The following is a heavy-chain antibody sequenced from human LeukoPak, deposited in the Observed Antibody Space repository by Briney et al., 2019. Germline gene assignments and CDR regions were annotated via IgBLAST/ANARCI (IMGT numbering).Heavy chain of an antibody. D-gene: IGHD1-26*01. V-gene: IGHV3-23*01. CDR1: GFTFSSYG. Sequence: GGSLRLSCAASGFTFSSYGMSWVRQAPGKGLEWVSVISGNGGTTYYADSAKGRFTISKDNSKNTLYLQMNSLKAEDTAVYYCAKRPGSPYYYYYMDVWGEGTTVTVSS. CDR2: ISGNGGTT. CDR3: AKRPGSPYYYYYMDV. J-gene: IGHJ6*03.